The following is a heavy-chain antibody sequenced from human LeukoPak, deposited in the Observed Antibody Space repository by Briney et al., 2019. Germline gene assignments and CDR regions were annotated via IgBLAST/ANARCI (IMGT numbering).Heavy chain of an antibody. CDR2: ISGDGGST. V-gene: IGHV3-43*02. D-gene: IGHD6-19*01. Sequence: PGTSLRLSCAASGFTFSTYAIHWVRQAPGKGLEWVSLISGDGGSTFYADSVRGRFTISRDNTRKSLSLQMSSLRSEDTALYYCARESETSGWYDYWGQGTLVTVSS. CDR1: GFTFSTYA. J-gene: IGHJ4*02. CDR3: ARESETSGWYDY.